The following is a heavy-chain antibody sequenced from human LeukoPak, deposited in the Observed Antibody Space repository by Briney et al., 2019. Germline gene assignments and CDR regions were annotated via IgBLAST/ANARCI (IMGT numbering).Heavy chain of an antibody. V-gene: IGHV4-4*07. J-gene: IGHJ4*02. CDR1: GGSTSNYF. Sequence: SETLSLTCTVAGGSTSNYFCTWLRQSAGKGLEWIGRIHTSGSTNYNPSLKCRVSMSVDTSKNQFSLKLSSVTAADTAVYYCARDPEGHGYYVDYWGQGALVTVSS. D-gene: IGHD3-3*01. CDR2: IHTSGST. CDR3: ARDPEGHGYYVDY.